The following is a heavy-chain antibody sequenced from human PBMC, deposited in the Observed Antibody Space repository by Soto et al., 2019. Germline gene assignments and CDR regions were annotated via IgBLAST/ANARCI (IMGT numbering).Heavy chain of an antibody. CDR2: ISAYNGNT. V-gene: IGHV1-18*01. D-gene: IGHD2-21*01. J-gene: IGHJ6*03. CDR3: ARCGGDCQYYYYYYMDV. Sequence: QVQLVQSGAEVKKPGASVKVSFKASGYTFTSYGISWVRQAPGQGLEWMGWISAYNGNTNYAQKLHGRVTMTTDTSTSTAYMELRSLRSDDTAVYYCARCGGDCQYYYYYYMDVWGKGTTVTVSS. CDR1: GYTFTSYG.